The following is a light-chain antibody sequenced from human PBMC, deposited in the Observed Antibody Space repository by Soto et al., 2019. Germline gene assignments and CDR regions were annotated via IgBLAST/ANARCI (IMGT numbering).Light chain of an antibody. J-gene: IGLJ1*01. CDR3: CSYAGSYTFV. Sequence: QSALTQPRSVSGSPGQSVTISCTGTSSDVGGYNYVSWYQQHPGKAPILMIYDVSKRPSGVPDRFSGSKSGNTASLTISGLQDEDEADYYCCSYAGSYTFVFGTGTKLTVL. V-gene: IGLV2-11*01. CDR1: SSDVGGYNY. CDR2: DVS.